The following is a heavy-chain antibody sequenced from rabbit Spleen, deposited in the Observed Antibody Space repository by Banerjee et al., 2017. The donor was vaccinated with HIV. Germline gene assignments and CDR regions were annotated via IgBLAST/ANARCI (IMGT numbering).Heavy chain of an antibody. CDR2: TYTGSGNI. D-gene: IGHD8-1*01. V-gene: IGHV1S40*01. J-gene: IGHJ4*01. CDR3: ARDGAGGSYFAL. Sequence: QSLEESGGDLVKPEGSLTLTCTASGFSLTNNYAMYWVRQAPGKGLELIACTYTGSGNIYYANWAKGRFTISKTSSTTVTLQMTSLTAADTATYFCARDGAGGSYFALWGPGTLVTVS. CDR1: GFSLTNNYA.